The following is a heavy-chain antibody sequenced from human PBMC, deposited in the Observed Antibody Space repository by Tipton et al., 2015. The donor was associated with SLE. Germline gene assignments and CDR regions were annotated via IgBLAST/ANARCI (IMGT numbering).Heavy chain of an antibody. CDR2: INHSGST. CDR1: GGSFSGYY. CDR3: ARGSFNTAMATRYFDY. J-gene: IGHJ4*02. D-gene: IGHD5-18*01. V-gene: IGHV4-34*01. Sequence: TLSLTCAVYGGSFSGYYWSWIRQPPGKGLEWFGEINHSGSTNYNPSLKSRVAISVDTSKNQFSLKLSSVTAADTAVYYCARGSFNTAMATRYFDYWGQGTLVAVSS.